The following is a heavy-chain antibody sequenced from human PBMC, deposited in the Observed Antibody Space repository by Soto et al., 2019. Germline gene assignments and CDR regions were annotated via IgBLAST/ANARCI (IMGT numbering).Heavy chain of an antibody. J-gene: IGHJ4*02. CDR2: ISAYNGNT. D-gene: IGHD7-27*01. Sequence: QVQLVQSGAEVKKPGASVKVSCKTSGYTFTNFGLSWVRQSPGQGLEWMGWISAYNGNTNYAQNFQGRVTMTTDTSMSRAYVELRSLRSDDKAVYYCARVGTPIDYWGQGTLVTVSS. V-gene: IGHV1-18*01. CDR1: GYTFTNFG. CDR3: ARVGTPIDY.